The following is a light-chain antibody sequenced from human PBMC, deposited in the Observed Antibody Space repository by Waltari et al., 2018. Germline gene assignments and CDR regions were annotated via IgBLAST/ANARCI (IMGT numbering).Light chain of an antibody. Sequence: DIQMTQSPSSVSASVGDRVTITCRASQGIDNWLAWYQLKPGQAPKLLMYDASSLQSGVPSRFSGSGSGTDFTLTISNLQPEDFATYFCQQANDFPPTFGQGTEVEVK. V-gene: IGKV1-12*01. CDR1: QGIDNW. CDR2: DAS. CDR3: QQANDFPPT. J-gene: IGKJ1*01.